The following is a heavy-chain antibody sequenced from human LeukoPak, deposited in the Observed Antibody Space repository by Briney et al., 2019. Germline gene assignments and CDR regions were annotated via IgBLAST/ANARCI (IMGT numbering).Heavy chain of an antibody. CDR3: AREEVGATYYFDY. J-gene: IGHJ4*02. CDR2: INTNTGNP. CDR1: GYTFLHYD. D-gene: IGHD1-26*01. V-gene: IGHV7-4-1*02. Sequence: GASLKVSCKASGYTFLHYDFNWVRQAPGQGLEWMGWINTNTGNPTYAQGFTGRFVFSLDTSVSTAYLQISSLKAEDTAVYYCAREEVGATYYFDYWGQGTLVTVSS.